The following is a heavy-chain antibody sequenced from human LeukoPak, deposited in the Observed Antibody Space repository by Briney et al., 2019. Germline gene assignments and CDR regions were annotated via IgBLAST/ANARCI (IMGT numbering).Heavy chain of an antibody. CDR2: INHSGST. Sequence: SETPSLTCAVYGGSFSGYYWSWIRQPPGKGLEWIGEINHSGSTNYNPSLKSRVTISVDTSKNQFSLKLSSVTAADTAVYYCARGGYFYGSGSYYNEYNWFDPWGQGTLVTVSS. CDR3: ARGGYFYGSGSYYNEYNWFDP. CDR1: GGSFSGYY. V-gene: IGHV4-34*01. D-gene: IGHD3-10*01. J-gene: IGHJ5*02.